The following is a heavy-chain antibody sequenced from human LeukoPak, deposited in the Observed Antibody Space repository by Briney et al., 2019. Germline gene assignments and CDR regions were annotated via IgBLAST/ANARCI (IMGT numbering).Heavy chain of an antibody. CDR3: TSPFDHPRT. Sequence: PGGSLKLSCTASGFIFSASAIHWVRQASGKGLEWIGRIRSRANTYATAYAASVKGRFIISRDDSKNTAYLQMNSLKSEDTAVYYCTSPFDHPRTWGQGTLVTASS. CDR1: GFIFSASA. D-gene: IGHD2/OR15-2a*01. V-gene: IGHV3-73*01. CDR2: IRSRANTYAT. J-gene: IGHJ1*01.